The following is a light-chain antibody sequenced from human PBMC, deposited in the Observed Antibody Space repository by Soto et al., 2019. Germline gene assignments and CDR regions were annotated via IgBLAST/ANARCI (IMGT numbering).Light chain of an antibody. J-gene: IGKJ1*01. CDR3: QQFGRAPPSLT. CDR2: GAS. V-gene: IGKV3-20*01. Sequence: ETVLTQSPGTLSLSPGERATLSCRASQSVSSNYLAWYQQKPGQAPRLLIYGASTRATGIPDRFSGSGSGTDFTLTISRLEPEDFAVYYCQQFGRAPPSLTFGPGTKVEIK. CDR1: QSVSSNY.